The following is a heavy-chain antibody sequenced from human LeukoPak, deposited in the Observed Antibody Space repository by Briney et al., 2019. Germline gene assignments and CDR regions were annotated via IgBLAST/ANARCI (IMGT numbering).Heavy chain of an antibody. CDR3: VREGSLEYFFDY. CDR2: IKSDGTNT. CDR1: GFTFSSYG. V-gene: IGHV3-74*01. J-gene: IGHJ4*02. D-gene: IGHD3-10*01. Sequence: QPGGSLRLSCAASGFTFSSYGMHWVRQAPGKGLVWVSRIKSDGTNTTYADSVKGRFTISRDNAKNTLYLQMNSLRAEDMAVYYCVREGSLEYFFDYWGQGTLVTVSS.